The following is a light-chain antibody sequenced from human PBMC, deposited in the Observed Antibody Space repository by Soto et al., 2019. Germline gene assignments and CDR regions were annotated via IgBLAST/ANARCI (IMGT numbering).Light chain of an antibody. CDR2: EDA. Sequence: QSALTQPASVSASPGEPITISCTGTSSDVGSYRLVSWYQQHPGKAPKLIIYEDAERPSGVSNRFSGSKSGNTASLTSSGLQAEDEADYYCSSYAGRSTFVVFGGGTKVTV. CDR1: SSDVGSYRL. J-gene: IGLJ2*01. CDR3: SSYAGRSTFVV. V-gene: IGLV2-23*01.